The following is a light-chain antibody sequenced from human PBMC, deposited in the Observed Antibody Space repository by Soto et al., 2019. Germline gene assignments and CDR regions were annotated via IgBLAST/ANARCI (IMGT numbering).Light chain of an antibody. CDR1: QPISDY. J-gene: IGKJ1*01. CDR3: QQHYNTPRT. V-gene: IGKV1-39*01. Sequence: DIQMTQSPSSLSASVGDRVTIACRTSQPISDYLNWYQQKPGKAPTLLIYTASNLQSGVPSRFSGSGSGTHFTLTISSLQPEDFATCYCQQHYNTPRTFGQGTKVDI. CDR2: TAS.